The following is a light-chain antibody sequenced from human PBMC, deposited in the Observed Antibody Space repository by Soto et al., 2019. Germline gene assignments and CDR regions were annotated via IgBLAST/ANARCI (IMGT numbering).Light chain of an antibody. CDR1: QSGRSSY. J-gene: IGKJ1*01. CDR2: AAS. V-gene: IGKV3-20*01. Sequence: MEITHPPDPLTKSRGXRXTLAXRGSQSGRSSYLAWYQQTPGQTHRLLIYAASNRATGITDRLSGSGSGTDFSLTISRLEAEDFAVYYCQQYAIWPRTFGQGGKVDIK. CDR3: QQYAIWPRT.